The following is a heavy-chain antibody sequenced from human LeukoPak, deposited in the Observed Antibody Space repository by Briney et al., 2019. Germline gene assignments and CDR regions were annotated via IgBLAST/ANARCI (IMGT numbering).Heavy chain of an antibody. CDR2: IWYDGSNK. CDR1: GFTFSSYS. V-gene: IGHV3-33*08. J-gene: IGHJ4*02. Sequence: GGSLRLSCAASGFTFSSYSMNWVRQAPGKGLEWVAVIWYDGSNKYYADSVKGRFTISRDNSKNTLYLQMNSLRAEDTAVYYCARDRPGALGYCSSTSCKNDYWGQGTLVTVSS. D-gene: IGHD2-2*01. CDR3: ARDRPGALGYCSSTSCKNDY.